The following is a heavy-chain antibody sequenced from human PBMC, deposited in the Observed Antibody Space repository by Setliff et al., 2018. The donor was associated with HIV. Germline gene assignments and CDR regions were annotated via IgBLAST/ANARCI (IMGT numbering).Heavy chain of an antibody. J-gene: IGHJ6*03. CDR2: IYYSGST. CDR3: ARVGDFWRGYYYMDV. CDR1: GGSISNSSYY. V-gene: IGHV4-39*07. Sequence: SETLSLTCTVSGGSISNSSYYWGWIRQPPGKGLEWIGSIYYSGSTYYNPSLKSRVTISVDNSKNQFSLNLRSVTAADTAVYYCARVGDFWRGYYYMDVWGKGTTVTVSS. D-gene: IGHD3-3*01.